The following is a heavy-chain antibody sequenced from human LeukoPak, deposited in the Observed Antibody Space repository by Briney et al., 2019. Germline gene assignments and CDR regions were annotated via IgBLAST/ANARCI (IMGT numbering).Heavy chain of an antibody. CDR2: ISGSGAKT. D-gene: IGHD3-22*01. Sequence: QSGGSLRLSCAASGFSFSGFGMSWVRQAPGKGLEWVSGISGSGAKTYYADSVKGRFTISRDNSKSTLYLQMNSLRAEDTAVYYCAKAMRLEYYDSSGQPFDYWGQGTLVTVSS. CDR3: AKAMRLEYYDSSGQPFDY. V-gene: IGHV3-23*01. J-gene: IGHJ4*02. CDR1: GFSFSGFG.